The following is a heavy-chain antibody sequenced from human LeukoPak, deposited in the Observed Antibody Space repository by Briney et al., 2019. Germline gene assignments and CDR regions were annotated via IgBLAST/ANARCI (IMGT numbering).Heavy chain of an antibody. CDR2: INPNSGGT. J-gene: IGHJ4*02. CDR1: GHTLTDYH. CDR3: ARFRHVAVAGTPHFDF. Sequence: ASVKVSCKASGHTLTDYHIHWVRQAPGQGLEWMGWINPNSGGTNYAEKFHGRVTMTRDTSITTAYMELSGLRSADTAVYYCARFRHVAVAGTPHFDFWGQGTLVTVSS. D-gene: IGHD6-19*01. V-gene: IGHV1-2*02.